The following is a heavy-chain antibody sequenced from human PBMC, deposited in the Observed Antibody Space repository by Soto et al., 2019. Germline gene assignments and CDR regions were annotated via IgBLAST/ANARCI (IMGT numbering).Heavy chain of an antibody. V-gene: IGHV4-34*01. CDR3: ARDGLGRNIVVVPAANEKGNWFDP. CDR2: INHSGST. J-gene: IGHJ5*02. CDR1: GGSFSGYY. Sequence: SETLSLTCAVYGGSFSGYYWSWIRQPPGKGLEWIGEINHSGSTNYNPSLKSRVTISVDTSKNQFSLKLSSVTAADTAVYYCARDGLGRNIVVVPAANEKGNWFDPWGQGTLVTVSS. D-gene: IGHD2-2*01.